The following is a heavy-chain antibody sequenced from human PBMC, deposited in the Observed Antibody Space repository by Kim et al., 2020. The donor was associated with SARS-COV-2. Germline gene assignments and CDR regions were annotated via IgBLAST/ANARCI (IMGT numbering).Heavy chain of an antibody. CDR2: INHSGST. Sequence: SETLSLTCAVYGGSFSGYYWSWIRQPPGKGLEWIGEINHSGSTNYNPSLKSRVTISVDTSKNQFSLKLSSVTAADTAVYYCARADLRRELPFDYWGQGTLVTVSS. CDR3: ARADLRRELPFDY. V-gene: IGHV4-34*01. CDR1: GGSFSGYY. J-gene: IGHJ4*02. D-gene: IGHD1-26*01.